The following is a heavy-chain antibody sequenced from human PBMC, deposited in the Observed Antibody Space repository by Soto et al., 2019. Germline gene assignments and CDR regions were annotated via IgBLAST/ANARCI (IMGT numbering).Heavy chain of an antibody. Sequence: GGSLRLSCAASGLTFSNAWMSWVRQAPGKGLEWVGRIKSKADDGTTDYAAPVKGRFTISRDDSKNTLYLQMNSLKTEDTAVYYCTTDAMITFGGVFVPNWFDPWGQGTLVTVSS. CDR2: IKSKADDGTT. CDR3: TTDAMITFGGVFVPNWFDP. V-gene: IGHV3-15*01. D-gene: IGHD3-16*02. J-gene: IGHJ5*02. CDR1: GLTFSNAW.